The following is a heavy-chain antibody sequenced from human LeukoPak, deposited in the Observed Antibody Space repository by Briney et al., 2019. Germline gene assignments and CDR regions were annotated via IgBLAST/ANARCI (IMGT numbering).Heavy chain of an antibody. D-gene: IGHD2-15*01. J-gene: IGHJ4*02. Sequence: GGSLRLSCAASGFTFSSYEMNWVRQAPGKGLEWVSYISSSGSTIYYADSVKGRFTISRDNAKNSLYLQMNSLRAEDTAVYYCASLGYCSGGSCLRPDYWGQRTLVTVSS. CDR1: GFTFSSYE. CDR2: ISSSGSTI. CDR3: ASLGYCSGGSCLRPDY. V-gene: IGHV3-48*03.